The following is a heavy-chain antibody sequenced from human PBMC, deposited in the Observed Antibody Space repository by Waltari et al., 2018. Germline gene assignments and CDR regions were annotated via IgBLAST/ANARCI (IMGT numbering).Heavy chain of an antibody. J-gene: IGHJ4*02. V-gene: IGHV1-18*01. Sequence: QVQLVQSGAEVKKPGASVMVSCRASGYTFTSFGISWVRQAHGQGLEWMGWISAYNGNTNYAQKLQGRVTMTTDTSTSTAYMELRSLRSDDTAVYYCARMGYCSGGSCHFAYWGQGTLVTVSS. CDR2: ISAYNGNT. D-gene: IGHD2-15*01. CDR1: GYTFTSFG. CDR3: ARMGYCSGGSCHFAY.